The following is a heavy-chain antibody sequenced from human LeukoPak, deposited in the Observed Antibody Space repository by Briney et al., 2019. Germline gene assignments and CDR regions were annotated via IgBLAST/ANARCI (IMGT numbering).Heavy chain of an antibody. D-gene: IGHD2-2*01. CDR2: IYTSGST. CDR1: GGSISSGCYY. V-gene: IGHV4-61*02. Sequence: PSETLSLTCTVSGGSISSGCYYWSWIRQPAGKGLEWIGRIYTSGSTNYNPSLKSRVTISVDTSKNQFSLKLSSVTAADTAVYYCARAGTSYPGAFDIWGQGTMVTVSS. CDR3: ARAGTSYPGAFDI. J-gene: IGHJ3*02.